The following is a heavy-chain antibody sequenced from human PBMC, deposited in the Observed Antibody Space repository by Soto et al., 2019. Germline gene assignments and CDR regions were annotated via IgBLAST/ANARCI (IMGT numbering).Heavy chain of an antibody. CDR1: GYTFTSYY. J-gene: IGHJ5*02. Sequence: ASVKVSCKSSGYTFTSYYIHWVRQAPGQGLEWMGIINPSGGSTSYAQKFQGRVTMTRDTSTSTVYMELSSLRSEDTAVYYCAREGIAVAGTYNWFDPWGQGTLVTVSS. D-gene: IGHD6-19*01. CDR3: AREGIAVAGTYNWFDP. CDR2: INPSGGST. V-gene: IGHV1-46*01.